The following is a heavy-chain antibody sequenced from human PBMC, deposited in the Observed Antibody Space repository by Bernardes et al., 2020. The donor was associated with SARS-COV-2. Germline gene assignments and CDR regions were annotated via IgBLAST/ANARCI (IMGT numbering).Heavy chain of an antibody. V-gene: IGHV3-7*03. CDR3: ARSAGMDV. CDR2: IKRDGSET. CDR1: GFDFSDYW. J-gene: IGHJ6*02. Sequence: GGSLRLSCAGSGFDFSDYWMTWVRKGPGKGLEWVANIKRDGSETYYVDSVKGRFTISRDNAKNLVFLQMNSLRAEDTAVFYCARSAGMDVCGQGTMVTVSS.